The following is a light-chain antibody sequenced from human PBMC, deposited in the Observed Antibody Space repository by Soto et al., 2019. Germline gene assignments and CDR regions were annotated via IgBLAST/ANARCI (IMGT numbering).Light chain of an antibody. Sequence: QSALTQPASVSGSPGQSITISCTGTSSDVGSYNLVSWYQQHPGKAPKLMIYEVTKRPSGISNRLSGSKSGNTASLTISGLQAEDEADYYCCSYAGSGTVVFGGGTKLTVL. CDR1: SSDVGSYNL. J-gene: IGLJ2*01. CDR2: EVT. V-gene: IGLV2-23*02. CDR3: CSYAGSGTVV.